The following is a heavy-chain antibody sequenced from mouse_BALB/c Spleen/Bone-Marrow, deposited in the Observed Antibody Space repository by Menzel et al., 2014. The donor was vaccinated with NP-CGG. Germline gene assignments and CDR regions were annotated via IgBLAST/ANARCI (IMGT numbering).Heavy chain of an antibody. J-gene: IGHJ2*01. CDR2: INPDSSTI. Sequence: EVQLQQSGGGLVQPGGSLKLSCAASGFDFSRYWMSWVRQAPGKGLEWIGEINPDSSTINYTPSLKDKFIISRDNAKNTLYLQMGKVRSEDTALYYCARQGYYGYSDYWGQGTTLTVSS. V-gene: IGHV4-1*02. CDR3: ARQGYYGYSDY. CDR1: GFDFSRYW. D-gene: IGHD1-2*01.